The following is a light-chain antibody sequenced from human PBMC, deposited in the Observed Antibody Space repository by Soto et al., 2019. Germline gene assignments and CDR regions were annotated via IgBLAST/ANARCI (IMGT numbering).Light chain of an antibody. CDR1: SSDVGGYNY. Sequence: QSALTQPASVSGSPGQSITISCTGTSSDVGGYNYVSWFQHHPGKAPKLIIYEGSKRPSGVSNRFSGSKSGNTASLTISGLQAEDEADYYCCSSADTVVFGGGTKLTVL. V-gene: IGLV2-23*01. CDR2: EGS. CDR3: CSSADTVV. J-gene: IGLJ2*01.